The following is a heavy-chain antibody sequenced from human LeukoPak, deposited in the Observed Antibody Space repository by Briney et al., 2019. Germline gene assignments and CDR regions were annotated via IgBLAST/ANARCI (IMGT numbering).Heavy chain of an antibody. J-gene: IGHJ4*02. CDR3: ARTGYSSSHDY. CDR1: GFTFSSYG. Sequence: GGSLRLSCAASGFTFSSYGMNWVRQAPGKGLEWVSYISSSGSTIYYAVSVKGRFTISRDNAKNSLYLQMNSLRAEDTAVYYCARTGYSSSHDYWGQGTLVTVSS. V-gene: IGHV3-48*04. D-gene: IGHD6-13*01. CDR2: ISSSGSTI.